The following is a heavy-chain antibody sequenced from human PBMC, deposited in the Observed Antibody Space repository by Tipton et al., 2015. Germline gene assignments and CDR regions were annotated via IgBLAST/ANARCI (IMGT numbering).Heavy chain of an antibody. Sequence: TLSLTCTVSGDSISSYYWSWIRQPPGKGLEWIGHVYYSGSTAYNPSLRSRVTISVDTSKNLFSLKLSSVTAADTAVYYCARDTSGGGSYYYYGMDVWGQGTTVTVSS. CDR1: GDSISSYY. J-gene: IGHJ6*02. D-gene: IGHD2-15*01. CDR3: ARDTSGGGSYYYYGMDV. CDR2: VYYSGST. V-gene: IGHV4-59*01.